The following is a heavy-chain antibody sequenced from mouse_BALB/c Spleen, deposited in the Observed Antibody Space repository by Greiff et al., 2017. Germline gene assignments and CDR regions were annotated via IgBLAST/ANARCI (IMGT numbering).Heavy chain of an antibody. D-gene: IGHD2-1*01. J-gene: IGHJ4*01. Sequence: EVKLMESGGGLVQPGGSRKLSCAASGFTFSSFGMHWVRQAPEKGLEWAAYISSGSSTIYYADTVKGRFTISRDNPKNTLFLQMTSLRSEDTAMYYCAGPPYGNYVGYYAMGYWGQGTSVTVSA. CDR2: ISSGSSTI. CDR1: GFTFSSFG. V-gene: IGHV5-17*02. CDR3: AGPPYGNYVGYYAMGY.